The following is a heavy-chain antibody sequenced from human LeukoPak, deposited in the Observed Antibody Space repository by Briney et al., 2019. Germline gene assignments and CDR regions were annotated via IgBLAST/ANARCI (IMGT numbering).Heavy chain of an antibody. D-gene: IGHD6-13*01. CDR1: GGSISSSNW. CDR3: ARDRGRILKGGSWYLLAY. V-gene: IGHV4-4*02. Sequence: SETLSLTCAVSGGSISSSNWWSWVRQPPGKGLEWIGEIYHSGSTNYNPSLKSRVTISVDKSKNQFSLKLSSVTAADTAVYYCARDRGRILKGGSWYLLAYWGQGTLVTVSS. CDR2: IYHSGST. J-gene: IGHJ4*02.